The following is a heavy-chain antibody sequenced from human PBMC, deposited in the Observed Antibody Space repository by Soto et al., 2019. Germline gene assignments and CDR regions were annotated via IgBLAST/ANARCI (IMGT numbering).Heavy chain of an antibody. V-gene: IGHV3-23*01. CDR3: ARRSSSWYFDY. CDR2: ISGSDGST. Sequence: EVQLLESGGGLVQPGGSLRLSCAASGFTFSSYAMHWVRQAPGKGLEWVAVISGSDGSTYYADSVQGRFTISRDNSKNALNLQMSSLRAEITAVYYCARRSSSWYFDYWGQRPRVTVSS. CDR1: GFTFSSYA. D-gene: IGHD6-13*01. J-gene: IGHJ4*02.